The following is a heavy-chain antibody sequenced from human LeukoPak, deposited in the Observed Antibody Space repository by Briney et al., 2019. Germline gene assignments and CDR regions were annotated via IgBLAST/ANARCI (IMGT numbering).Heavy chain of an antibody. J-gene: IGHJ4*02. V-gene: IGHV1-24*01. D-gene: IGHD6-19*01. CDR2: FDPEDGET. CDR3: ATIAVAGSFGFDY. CDR1: GYTLTELS. Sequence: ASVKVSCKVSGYTLTELSMHWVRQAPGKGLEWMGGFDPEDGETIYAQKFQGRVTMTGDTSTDTAYMELSSLRSEDTAVYYCATIAVAGSFGFDYWGQGTLVTVSP.